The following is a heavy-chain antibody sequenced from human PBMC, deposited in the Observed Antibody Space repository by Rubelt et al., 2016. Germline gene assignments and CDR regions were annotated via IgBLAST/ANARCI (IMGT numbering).Heavy chain of an antibody. CDR3: ARGPWDYYGMDV. CDR1: GFTFSSYA. J-gene: IGHJ6*02. D-gene: IGHD7-27*01. Sequence: QVQLVESGGGVVQPGRSLRLSCAASGFTFSSYAMHWVRQAPGKGLEWVAVISYDGGNKYYADSVKGRFTSARDNSKNTLYLQMNSRRAEDTAVYYCARGPWDYYGMDVWGQGTTVTVSS. CDR2: ISYDGGNK. V-gene: IGHV3-30*04.